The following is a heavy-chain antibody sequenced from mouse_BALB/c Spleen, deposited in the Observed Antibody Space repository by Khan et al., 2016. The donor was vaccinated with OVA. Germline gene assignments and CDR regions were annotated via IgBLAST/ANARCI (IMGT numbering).Heavy chain of an antibody. CDR2: IWAGGST. Sequence: QVQLKESGPGLVAPSQTLSITCTVSGFSLTSYGVHWVRQPPGKGLEWLGVIWAGGSTNHNSALMSRLSISKDNSKSQDFLKMNSLQTDDTAMYYCARAFYYGAWFAYWGQGTLVTVSA. CDR1: GFSLTSYG. D-gene: IGHD1-1*01. CDR3: ARAFYYGAWFAY. V-gene: IGHV2-9*02. J-gene: IGHJ3*01.